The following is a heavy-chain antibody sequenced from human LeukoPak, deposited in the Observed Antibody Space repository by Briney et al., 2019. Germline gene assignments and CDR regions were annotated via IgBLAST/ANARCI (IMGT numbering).Heavy chain of an antibody. CDR1: GGSFSGYY. CDR2: INHSGST. Sequence: SETLSLTCAVYGGSFSGYYWSWIRQPPGKGLEWIGEINHSGSTNYNPSLKSRVTISVDTSKNQFSLKLSSVTAADTAVYYCARRSVAHDYWGQGTLVTVSS. CDR3: ARRSVAHDY. J-gene: IGHJ4*02. D-gene: IGHD6-19*01. V-gene: IGHV4-34*01.